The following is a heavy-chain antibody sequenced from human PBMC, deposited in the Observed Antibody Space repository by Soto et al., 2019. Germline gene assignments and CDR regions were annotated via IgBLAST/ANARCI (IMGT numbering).Heavy chain of an antibody. J-gene: IGHJ4*02. D-gene: IGHD7-27*01. CDR3: AGAPNRHYFDF. V-gene: IGHV4-59*01. CDR2: IYYTGST. CDR1: SGSISTYY. Sequence: PSETLSLTCTVSSGSISTYYWSWIRQPPGKGLEWIGYIYYTGSTNYNPSLKTRVAISMDTSKNQFSLNLSSVTAADTAVYYCAGAPNRHYFDFWGLGTLVTVSS.